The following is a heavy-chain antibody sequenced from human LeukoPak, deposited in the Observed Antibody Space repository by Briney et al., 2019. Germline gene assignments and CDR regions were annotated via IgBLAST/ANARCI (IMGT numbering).Heavy chain of an antibody. D-gene: IGHD1-26*01. J-gene: IGHJ4*02. V-gene: IGHV4-34*01. Sequence: SETLSLTCAVYGGSFSGYYWSWIRQPPGKGLEWIGSIYYSGDTYYNPSLKSRVTISVDTSRNQFSLKLGSVTAADTAIYYCARHGSITTGAFTYWGQGTLVTVSS. CDR2: IYYSGDT. CDR3: ARHGSITTGAFTY. CDR1: GGSFSGYY.